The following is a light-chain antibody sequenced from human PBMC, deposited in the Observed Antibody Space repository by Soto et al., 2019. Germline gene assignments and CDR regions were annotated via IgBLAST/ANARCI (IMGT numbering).Light chain of an antibody. CDR2: DAS. CDR1: QDIRYY. Sequence: DIQMTQSPSSLAASVGDIVTITCQASQDIRYYLNLFQHKPGKAPKVLIYDASRLETGVPSRFSGSGSGTPFSLAISSLQPEDIATYYCQKYDSLPINFGQGTRLEIK. J-gene: IGKJ5*01. CDR3: QKYDSLPIN. V-gene: IGKV1-33*01.